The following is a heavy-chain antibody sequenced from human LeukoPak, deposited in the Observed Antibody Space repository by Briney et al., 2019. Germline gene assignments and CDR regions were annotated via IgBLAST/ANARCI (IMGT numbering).Heavy chain of an antibody. Sequence: SQTLSLTCAISGDSVSSNSAAWNWIRQSPSRGLEWLGRTYYRSKWYNDYTVSVKSRITINPDTSKNQFSLQLNSVTPEDTAVYYCAATTYYELKSDAFDIWGQGTMVTVSS. V-gene: IGHV6-1*01. CDR3: AATTYYELKSDAFDI. CDR2: TYYRSKWYN. CDR1: GDSVSSNSAA. J-gene: IGHJ3*02. D-gene: IGHD3-22*01.